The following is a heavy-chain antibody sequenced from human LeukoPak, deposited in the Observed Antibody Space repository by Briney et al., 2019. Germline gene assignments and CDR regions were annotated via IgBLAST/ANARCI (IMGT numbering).Heavy chain of an antibody. CDR3: VKGAITGTIGPYNWFDP. D-gene: IGHD1/OR15-1a*01. J-gene: IGHJ5*02. CDR2: ISSSGGST. V-gene: IGHV3-64D*09. CDR1: GFTFSSYG. Sequence: GGSLRLSCSASGFTFSSYGMHWVRQAPGQGLDYVSAISSSGGSTYYADSVKGRFTISRDNSKNTLYLQMSSLRGEDTAVYYCVKGAITGTIGPYNWFDPWGQGTLVTVSS.